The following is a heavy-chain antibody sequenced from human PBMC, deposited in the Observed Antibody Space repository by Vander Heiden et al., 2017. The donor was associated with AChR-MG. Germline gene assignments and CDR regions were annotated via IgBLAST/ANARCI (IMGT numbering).Heavy chain of an antibody. Sequence: QVQLQESGPGLVRPSQTLSLSCAISGDSVSSNSATWNWIRQSPSRGLEWLGRIYYRSNWFNDYTLSLKSRIIFIPDTSRNQFSLQLKSVTPEDTAVYYCAREVSDLVYFDYWGPGMLVTVSS. CDR1: GDSVSSNSAT. J-gene: IGHJ4*02. CDR2: IYYRSNWFN. D-gene: IGHD2-8*01. V-gene: IGHV6-1*01. CDR3: AREVSDLVYFDY.